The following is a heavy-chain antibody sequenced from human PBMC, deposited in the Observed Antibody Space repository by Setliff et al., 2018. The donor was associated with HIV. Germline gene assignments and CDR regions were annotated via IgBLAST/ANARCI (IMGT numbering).Heavy chain of an antibody. J-gene: IGHJ3*02. Sequence: SVKVSCKASGGTFSSYAISWVRQAPGQGLEWIGGIIPIFGTANYAQKFQGRVTITTDESTGTTYKELSSLRSEDTDGYYCAREVGKYRGSYAVADGFDIWGQGTMVTVSS. CDR3: AREVGKYRGSYAVADGFDI. CDR1: GGTFSSYA. CDR2: IIPIFGTA. V-gene: IGHV1-69*05. D-gene: IGHD1-26*01.